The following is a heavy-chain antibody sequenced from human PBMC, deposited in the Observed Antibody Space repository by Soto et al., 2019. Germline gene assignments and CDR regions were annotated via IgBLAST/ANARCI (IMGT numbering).Heavy chain of an antibody. D-gene: IGHD1-26*01. J-gene: IGHJ5*02. CDR3: AKLSLREDWFDH. Sequence: VXGPTLVNPTKTLTLTCTFSGFSLSTSGVGVGWVRQPPGKALEWLSLIYWNDDKRYSPSLKSRLTITKDTSKNQVVLTMTNMDPVDTATYYCAKLSLREDWFDHWGQGSLVTLSS. CDR2: IYWNDDK. V-gene: IGHV2-5*01. CDR1: GFSLSTSGVG.